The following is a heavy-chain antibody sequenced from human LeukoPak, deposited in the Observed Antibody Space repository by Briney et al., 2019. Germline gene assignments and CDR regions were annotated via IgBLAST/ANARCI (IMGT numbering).Heavy chain of an antibody. Sequence: PGGSLRLSCAASGFTFRSYAMSWVRQAPGKGLEWVSAFSGSGVSTYYADSVKCRFTISRDNSKNTLYLQMNSLRAEDTAVYYRATAPPFGESFYGYFDLWGRGTLVTVSS. V-gene: IGHV3-23*01. CDR1: GFTFRSYA. CDR3: ATAPPFGESFYGYFDL. CDR2: FSGSGVST. D-gene: IGHD3-10*01. J-gene: IGHJ2*01.